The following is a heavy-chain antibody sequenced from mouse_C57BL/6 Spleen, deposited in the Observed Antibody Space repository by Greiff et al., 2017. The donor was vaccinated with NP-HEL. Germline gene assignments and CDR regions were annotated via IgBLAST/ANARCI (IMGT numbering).Heavy chain of an antibody. D-gene: IGHD1-1*01. CDR1: GYSFTDYN. CDR3: ARWGYYGSGYGY. V-gene: IGHV1-39*01. J-gene: IGHJ2*01. Sequence: VQLQQSGPELVKPGASVKISCKASGYSFTDYNMNWVKQSNGKSLEWIGVINPNYGTTSYNQKLKGKVTLTVDQASSTVYMQLHSLTSEDSAVCSCARWGYYGSGYGYWGQGTTLTVSS. CDR2: INPNYGTT.